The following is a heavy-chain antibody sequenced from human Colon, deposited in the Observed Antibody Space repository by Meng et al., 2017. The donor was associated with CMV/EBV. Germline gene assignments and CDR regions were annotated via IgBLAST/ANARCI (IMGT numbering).Heavy chain of an antibody. CDR1: GFPFRNVI. Sequence: SCAPSGFPFRNVIMPWVSPAPGKGLEWVAPMSPDGRTISYPDSVRGRFPISRANSKNIVYLQMNSLRPGATAVYYCAREPSFGDYDYWGQGTLVTVSS. J-gene: IGHJ4*02. CDR2: MSPDGRTI. V-gene: IGHV3-30-3*01. CDR3: AREPSFGDYDY. D-gene: IGHD4-17*01.